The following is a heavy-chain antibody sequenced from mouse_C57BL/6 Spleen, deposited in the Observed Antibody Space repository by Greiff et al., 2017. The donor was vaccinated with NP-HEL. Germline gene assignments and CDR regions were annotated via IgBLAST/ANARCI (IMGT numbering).Heavy chain of an antibody. Sequence: QVQLQQSGPELVKPGASVKISCKASGYAFSSSWMNWVKQRPGKGLEWIGRIYPGDGDTNYNGKFKGKATLAADKSSSTAYMQLSSLTSEDSAVYFCARDSLDYWGQGTTLTVSS. V-gene: IGHV1-82*01. CDR1: GYAFSSSW. J-gene: IGHJ2*01. D-gene: IGHD2-12*01. CDR2: IYPGDGDT. CDR3: ARDSLDY.